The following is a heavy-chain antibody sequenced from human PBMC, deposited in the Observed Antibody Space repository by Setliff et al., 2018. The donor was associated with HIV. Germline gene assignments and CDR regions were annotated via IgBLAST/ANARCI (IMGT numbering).Heavy chain of an antibody. D-gene: IGHD6-19*01. CDR1: GGSISSTSYY. V-gene: IGHV4-39*01. J-gene: IGHJ4*02. Sequence: SETLSLTCTVSGGSISSTSYYWGWIRQPPGKGLEWIGNIYYSGGTDYHPSLKSRVTISVDTSKNQFSLKLGSVTAADTAVYFCARRFEQWLAFDYWGRGSLVTVSS. CDR3: ARRFEQWLAFDY. CDR2: IYYSGGT.